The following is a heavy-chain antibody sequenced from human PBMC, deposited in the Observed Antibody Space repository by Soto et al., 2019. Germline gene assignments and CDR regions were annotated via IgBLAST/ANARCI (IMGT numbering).Heavy chain of an antibody. CDR3: KREGRSPRSCFAP. CDR2: VNHSGEA. V-gene: IGHV4-34*01. J-gene: IGHJ5*02. Sequence: SETLSLTCGVYGGSFRNYYWIWVRQPPGKGLEWIGEVNHSGEATYNPSLQSRVTISLDTSNNHFSLKMTSLTAADTALYFCKREGRSPRSCFAPGGQGPQVTVS. CDR1: GGSFRNYY. D-gene: IGHD6-25*01.